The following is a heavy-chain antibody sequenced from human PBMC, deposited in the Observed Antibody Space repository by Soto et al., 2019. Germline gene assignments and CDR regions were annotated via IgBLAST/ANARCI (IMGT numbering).Heavy chain of an antibody. CDR2: ISAYNGNT. CDR3: ARSYGGPNFDWLLYLTY. J-gene: IGHJ4*02. D-gene: IGHD3-9*01. CDR1: GYTFTSYG. V-gene: IGHV1-18*01. Sequence: GASVKVSCKASGYTFTSYGISWVRQAPGQGLEWMGWISAYNGNTNYAQKLQGRVTMTTDTSTSTAYMELRSLRSDDTAVYYCARSYGGPNFDWLLYLTYWGQGTMVTVSS.